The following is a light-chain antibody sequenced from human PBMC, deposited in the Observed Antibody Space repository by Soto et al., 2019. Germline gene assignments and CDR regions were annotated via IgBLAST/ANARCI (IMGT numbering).Light chain of an antibody. Sequence: DIQLTQSPSFLSASVGDRVTITCRASQGISSYLAWYQQKPGKAPKLLIYAASTLQSGVPSRFSGSGSGTEFTLTISSLQPADYGTYYYQLLNTNPYTFGQGTKLEIK. CDR3: QLLNTNPYT. CDR2: AAS. V-gene: IGKV1-9*01. CDR1: QGISSY. J-gene: IGKJ2*01.